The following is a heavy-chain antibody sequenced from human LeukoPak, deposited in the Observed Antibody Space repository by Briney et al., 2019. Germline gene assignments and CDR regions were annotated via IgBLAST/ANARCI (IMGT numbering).Heavy chain of an antibody. D-gene: IGHD2/OR15-2a*01. CDR2: INHSGST. J-gene: IGHJ6*04. CDR1: GFTFSSYA. V-gene: IGHV4-34*01. CDR3: ARFLDV. Sequence: GSLRLSCAASGFTFSSYAMSWIRQPPGKGLEWIGEINHSGSTNYNPSLKSRVTISVDTSKNQFSLKLSSVTAADTAVYYCARFLDVWGKGTTVTVSS.